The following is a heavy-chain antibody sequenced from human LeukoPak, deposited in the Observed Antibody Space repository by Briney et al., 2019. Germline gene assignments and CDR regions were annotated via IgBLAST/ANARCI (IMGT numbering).Heavy chain of an antibody. V-gene: IGHV4-31*03. D-gene: IGHD3-22*01. CDR2: IYYSGST. CDR3: ARLGSGYPMGFDY. J-gene: IGHJ4*02. CDR1: GGSISSGGYY. Sequence: PSETLSLTCTVSGGSISSGGYYWSWIRQHPGKGPEWIGYIYYSGSTYYNPSLKSRVTVSVDTSKNQFSLKLSSVTAADTAVYYCARLGSGYPMGFDYWGQGTLVTVSS.